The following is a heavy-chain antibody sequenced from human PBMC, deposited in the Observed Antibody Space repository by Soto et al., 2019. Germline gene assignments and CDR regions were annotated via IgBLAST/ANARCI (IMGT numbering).Heavy chain of an antibody. CDR3: ARDNRGTFDY. V-gene: IGHV3-7*03. J-gene: IGHJ4*02. CDR1: GFTFRGFTFRSYW. D-gene: IGHD7-27*01. CDR2: IKQDGSEK. Sequence: GGSLRLSCEASGFTFRGFTFRSYWMIWVRQAPGKGLEWVANIKQDGSEKHYVDSVKGRFIISRDNARNSVSLQMNSLRAEDTAVYFCARDNRGTFDYWGQGALVTVSS.